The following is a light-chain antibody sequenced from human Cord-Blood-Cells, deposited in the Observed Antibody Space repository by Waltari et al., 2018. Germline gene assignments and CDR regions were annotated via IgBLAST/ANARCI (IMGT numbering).Light chain of an antibody. V-gene: IGKV4-1*01. Sequence: DVVMNQSPDPLAVSLGERATINCKDSQSVLYSSNNKNYLAWYHQKPGQPPKLLIYWASTLESGVPDEFSGSGSGTDFTLTSSSLQAEDVAVYYCQQYYSPPRTFGQVTKVEIK. CDR1: QSVLYSSNNKNY. CDR3: QQYYSPPRT. CDR2: WAS. J-gene: IGKJ1*01.